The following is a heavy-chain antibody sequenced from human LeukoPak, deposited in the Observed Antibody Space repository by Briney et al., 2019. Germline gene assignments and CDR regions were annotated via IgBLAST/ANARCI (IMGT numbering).Heavy chain of an antibody. CDR1: GFSFNNAW. D-gene: IGHD3-10*01. CDR2: IKSKTDGGTT. CDR3: TTDITMVRGVFDY. Sequence: GGSLRLSCATSGFSFNNAWMSWVRQAPGKGLEWVGRIKSKTDGGTTDYAAPVKGRFTISRDDSKNTLYLQMNSLKTEDTAVYYCTTDITMVRGVFDYWGQGTLVTVSS. V-gene: IGHV3-15*01. J-gene: IGHJ4*02.